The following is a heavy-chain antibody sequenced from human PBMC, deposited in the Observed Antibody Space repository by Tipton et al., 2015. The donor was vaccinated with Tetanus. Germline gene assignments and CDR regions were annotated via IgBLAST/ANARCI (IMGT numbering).Heavy chain of an antibody. D-gene: IGHD5-18*01. CDR3: ARVFTRGYTYGTTFDY. Sequence: TLSLTCTVSGGSISSGDYYWSWIRQPPGKGLEWIGYIYYGGTTYYNPSLKSRVTISVDTSNNQFSLKVTSVTAADTAVYYCARVFTRGYTYGTTFDYWGQGTLVTVSS. CDR2: IYYGGTT. V-gene: IGHV4-30-4*01. CDR1: GGSISSGDYY. J-gene: IGHJ4*02.